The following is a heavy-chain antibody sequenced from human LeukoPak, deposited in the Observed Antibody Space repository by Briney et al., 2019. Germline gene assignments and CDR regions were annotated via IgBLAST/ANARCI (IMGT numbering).Heavy chain of an antibody. CDR2: LYYSGST. V-gene: IGHV4-31*03. CDR3: ARDLLRDGYNPLGY. J-gene: IGHJ4*02. Sequence: TSQTLSLTCTVSGGSISSGGHSWSWIRQHPGKGLEWIGYLYYSGSTYYNPSLKSRVTISVDMSKNQFSLNLSSVTAADTAVYYCARDLLRDGYNPLGYWGQGTLVTVSS. CDR1: GGSISSGGHS. D-gene: IGHD5-24*01.